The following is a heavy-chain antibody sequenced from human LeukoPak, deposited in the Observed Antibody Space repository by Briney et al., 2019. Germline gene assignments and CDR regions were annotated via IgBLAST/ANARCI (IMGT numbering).Heavy chain of an antibody. J-gene: IGHJ6*02. CDR1: GFTLSSYW. D-gene: IGHD4/OR15-4a*01. V-gene: IGHV3-74*03. CDR3: AKEVRENYYYYAMDV. Sequence: PGGTLRLSCAASGFTLSSYWMHWVRQAPGKGLVWVSRMNSDGSSTTYADSVKGRFTISRDNAKNALYLQMSSLRADDTAVYYCAKEVRENYYYYAMDVWGQGTTVTVSS. CDR2: MNSDGSST.